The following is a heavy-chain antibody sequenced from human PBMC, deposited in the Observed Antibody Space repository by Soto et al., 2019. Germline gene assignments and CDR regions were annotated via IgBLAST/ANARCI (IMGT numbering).Heavy chain of an antibody. J-gene: IGHJ4*02. Sequence: GGSLRLSCAASGFTFSSYAMTWVRQAPGKGLEWVSTISGSGGSTYYADSVKGRFTISRDNSKNTLYLQMNSLRAEDTAVYYCAKVTGDYGDYFDLWGQGTLVTVSS. CDR1: GFTFSSYA. CDR3: AKVTGDYGDYFDL. D-gene: IGHD4-17*01. V-gene: IGHV3-23*01. CDR2: ISGSGGST.